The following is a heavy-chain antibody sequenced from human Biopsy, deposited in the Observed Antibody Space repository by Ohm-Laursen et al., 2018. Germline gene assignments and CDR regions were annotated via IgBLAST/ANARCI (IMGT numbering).Heavy chain of an antibody. J-gene: IGHJ4*02. CDR3: AKQWSYYESFTQHYRGDFDY. CDR2: ISYSGST. Sequence: SETLSLTCSVSGGSISSSYWSWIRQPPGKGLEWIGYISYSGSTSYNPSLKSRVTISADTSKNQLSLTLNSLTAADTAVYFCAKQWSYYESFTQHYRGDFDYWGQGTLVTVSS. D-gene: IGHD3-16*01. V-gene: IGHV4-59*08. CDR1: GGSISSSY.